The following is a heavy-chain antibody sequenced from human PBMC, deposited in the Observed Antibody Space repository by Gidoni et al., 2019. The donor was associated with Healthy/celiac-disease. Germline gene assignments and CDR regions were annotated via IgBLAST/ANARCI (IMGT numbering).Heavy chain of an antibody. V-gene: IGHV3-9*01. J-gene: IGHJ4*02. CDR3: AKGPSIAARYFDY. Sequence: EVQLVESGGGLVQPGRSLRLSCAASGFTFDDYAMHWVRQAPGKGLEWVSGMSWNSGSIGYADSVKGRFTISRDNAKNSLYLQMNSLRAEDTALYYCAKGPSIAARYFDYWGQGTLVTVSS. CDR2: MSWNSGSI. CDR1: GFTFDDYA. D-gene: IGHD6-6*01.